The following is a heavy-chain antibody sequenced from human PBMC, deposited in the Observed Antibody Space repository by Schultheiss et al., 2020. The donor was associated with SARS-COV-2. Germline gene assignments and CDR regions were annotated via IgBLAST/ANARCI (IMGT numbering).Heavy chain of an antibody. CDR1: GGSISSSSYY. J-gene: IGHJ4*02. D-gene: IGHD4-17*01. V-gene: IGHV4-39*07. CDR3: ARGVNLRYYFDY. CDR2: IYHSGST. Sequence: SQTLSLTCTVSGGSISSSSYYWGWIRQPPGKGLEWIGSIYHSGSTYYNPSLKSRVTISVDTSKNQFSLKLSSVTAADTAVYYCARGVNLRYYFDYWGQGTLVTVSS.